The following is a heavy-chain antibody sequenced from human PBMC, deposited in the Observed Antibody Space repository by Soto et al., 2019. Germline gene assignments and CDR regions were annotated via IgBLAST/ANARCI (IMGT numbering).Heavy chain of an antibody. CDR3: ARVNSAYQSWWFDP. CDR2: INPSGAST. Sequence: QVQLVQSGAEVKKPGASVKVSCKASGYTFTNYYMHWVRQAPGQGLEWMGLINPSGASTLYAQKFQGRVTMXXXTXXSTDYMELSSLTSEDTAVYYCARVNSAYQSWWFDPWGQGTLVTVSS. CDR1: GYTFTNYY. J-gene: IGHJ5*02. D-gene: IGHD3-22*01. V-gene: IGHV1-46*03.